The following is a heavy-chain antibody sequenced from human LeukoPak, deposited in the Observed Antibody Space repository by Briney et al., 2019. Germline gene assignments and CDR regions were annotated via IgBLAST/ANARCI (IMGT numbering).Heavy chain of an antibody. Sequence: GGSLRLSCAASGFTFSSYAMSWVRQAPGKGLEWVSAISGSGGSTYYADSVKGRFTISRDNSKNTLYLQMNSLRAEDTAVYYCAKHGDYYGSGSYQRYLDYWGQGTLVTVSS. CDR3: AKHGDYYGSGSYQRYLDY. V-gene: IGHV3-23*01. CDR1: GFTFSSYA. D-gene: IGHD3-10*01. J-gene: IGHJ4*02. CDR2: ISGSGGST.